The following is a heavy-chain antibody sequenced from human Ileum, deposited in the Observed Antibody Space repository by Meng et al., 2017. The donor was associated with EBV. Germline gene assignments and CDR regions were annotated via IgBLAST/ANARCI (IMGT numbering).Heavy chain of an antibody. CDR3: ARVSGMVRGVTPRRFDY. D-gene: IGHD3-10*01. CDR2: VYYTGSA. CDR1: NDSINTGNY. V-gene: IGHV4-61*01. Sequence: QVQLQESGPGLVRPSETLSLTCTVCNDSINTGNYWNWVRQSPGKGLEWIGYVYYTGSANYSPSLKSRVTISLDASKNQFSLMLSAVTAADTAVYYCARVSGMVRGVTPRRFDYWGRGTLVTVSS. J-gene: IGHJ4*02.